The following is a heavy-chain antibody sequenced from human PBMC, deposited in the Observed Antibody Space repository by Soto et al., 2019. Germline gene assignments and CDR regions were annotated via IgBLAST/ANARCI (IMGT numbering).Heavy chain of an antibody. CDR1: GGTFSSYA. Sequence: QVQLVQSGAEVKKPGSSVKVSCKASGGTFSSYAISWVRQAPGQGLEWMVGIIPIFGTANYAQKFQGRVTITADESTSTAYMELSSLRSEDTAVYYCARGPNWNYDYYFDYWGQGTLVTVSS. J-gene: IGHJ4*02. V-gene: IGHV1-69*12. CDR2: IIPIFGTA. D-gene: IGHD1-7*01. CDR3: ARGPNWNYDYYFDY.